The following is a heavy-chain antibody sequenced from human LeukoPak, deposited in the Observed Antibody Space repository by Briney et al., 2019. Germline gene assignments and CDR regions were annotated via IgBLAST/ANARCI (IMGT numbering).Heavy chain of an antibody. CDR3: AKDRRQQLVSFFDY. D-gene: IGHD6-13*01. V-gene: IGHV4-59*01. CDR2: IYYSGST. CDR1: GGSFSGYY. Sequence: SETLSPTCAVYGGSFSGYYWSWIRQPPGKGLEWIGYIYYSGSTNYNPSLKSRVTISVDTSKNQFSLKLSSVTAADTAVYYCAKDRRQQLVSFFDYWGQGTLVTVSS. J-gene: IGHJ4*02.